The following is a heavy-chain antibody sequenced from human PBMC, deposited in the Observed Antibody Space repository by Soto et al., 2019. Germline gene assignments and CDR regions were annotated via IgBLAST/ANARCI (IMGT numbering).Heavy chain of an antibody. CDR2: LNRDGSRT. CDR1: GFTFSNYW. CDR3: ARDLRGAGSY. D-gene: IGHD1-26*01. V-gene: IGHV3-74*01. J-gene: IGHJ4*02. Sequence: AQLVESGGGLVQPGGSLRLSCAASGFTFSNYWMHWVRQVPGQGPVWVSRLNRDGSRTDYADSVRGRFTIFRDNARNTLYLQMNSLRAEDTAMYYCARDLRGAGSYWGQGTLVTVSS.